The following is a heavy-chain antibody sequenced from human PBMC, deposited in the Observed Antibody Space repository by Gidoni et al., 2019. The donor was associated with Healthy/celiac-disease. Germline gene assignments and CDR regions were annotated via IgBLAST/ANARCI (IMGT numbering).Heavy chain of an antibody. CDR1: VFTFRSYG. Sequence: QVQLVESGGGVVQPGRSLRLSCAASVFTFRSYGMHWVRQAPGQGLEWVAVISYDGSNKYYADSVKGRFTISRDNSKNRLYLKMNSLRAEDTAVYYCAKWRFTAMGYFDDWGQGTLVTVSS. CDR3: AKWRFTAMGYFDD. D-gene: IGHD5-18*01. J-gene: IGHJ4*02. V-gene: IGHV3-30*18. CDR2: ISYDGSNK.